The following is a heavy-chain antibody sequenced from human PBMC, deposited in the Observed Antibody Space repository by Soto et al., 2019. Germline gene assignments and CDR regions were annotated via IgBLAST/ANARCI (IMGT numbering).Heavy chain of an antibody. Sequence: SETLSLTCSVSGDSISNLDYFWAWIRQPPGQALEYIGYIYKSATTYYNPSFESRVAISVDTSKSQFSLNVTSVTAADTAVYFCARGRYCLSGRCFPNWFDSWGQGALVTVSS. J-gene: IGHJ5*01. CDR1: GDSISNLDYF. CDR2: IYKSATT. CDR3: ARGRYCLSGRCFPNWFDS. V-gene: IGHV4-30-4*01. D-gene: IGHD2-15*01.